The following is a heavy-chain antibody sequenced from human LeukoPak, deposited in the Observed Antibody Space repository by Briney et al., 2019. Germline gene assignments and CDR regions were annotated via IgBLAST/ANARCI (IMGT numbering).Heavy chain of an antibody. V-gene: IGHV1-18*01. J-gene: IGHJ3*02. D-gene: IGHD3-3*01. CDR2: ISAYNGNT. Sequence: ASVKVSCKASGYTFTRYGISWVRQAPVQGLEWMGWISAYNGNTNYAQKLQGRVTMTTDISTSTAYMELRSLRSDDTAVYYCARDLRESAAFDIWGQGTMVTVSS. CDR3: ARDLRESAAFDI. CDR1: GYTFTRYG.